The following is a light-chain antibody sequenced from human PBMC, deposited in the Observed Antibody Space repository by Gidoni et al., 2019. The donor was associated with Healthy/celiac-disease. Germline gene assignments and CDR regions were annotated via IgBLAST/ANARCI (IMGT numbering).Light chain of an antibody. CDR1: KLGNNS. CDR2: QDS. J-gene: IGLJ2*01. V-gene: IGLV3-1*01. CDR3: QAWDSSTVV. Sequence: SYQLTLPPSVSVSPGQTPSITCSGVKLGNNSACWYQQKPSQSPVLVIYQDSKRPSGNPGRFAGTNSGNTATLTISGTQAMDEADYYCQAWDSSTVVFGGGTKLTVL.